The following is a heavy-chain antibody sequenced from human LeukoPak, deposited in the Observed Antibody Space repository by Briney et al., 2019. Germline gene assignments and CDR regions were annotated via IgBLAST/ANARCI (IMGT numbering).Heavy chain of an antibody. CDR2: INHSGST. D-gene: IGHD5-18*01. J-gene: IGHJ4*02. Sequence: SETLSLTCAVYGGSFSGYYWSWNRQPPGKGLEWIGEINHSGSTNYNPSLKSRVTISVDTSKNQFSLKLSSVTAADTAVYYCARGTAWIQLWFSSNYFDYWGQGTLVTVSS. V-gene: IGHV4-34*01. CDR1: GGSFSGYY. CDR3: ARGTAWIQLWFSSNYFDY.